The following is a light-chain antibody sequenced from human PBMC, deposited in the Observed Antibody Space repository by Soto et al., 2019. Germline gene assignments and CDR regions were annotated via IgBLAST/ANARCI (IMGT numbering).Light chain of an antibody. V-gene: IGKV3-20*01. Sequence: EIVLTQSPGTLSLSPGERATLSCRASQSVSSTYLAWYQHKPGQAPRLLIYGASSRETGIPDTFSGSGSGTDFTLTISRLEPEDFAVYYCEQYASSPYIFGQGTKLEIK. CDR3: EQYASSPYI. J-gene: IGKJ2*01. CDR2: GAS. CDR1: QSVSSTY.